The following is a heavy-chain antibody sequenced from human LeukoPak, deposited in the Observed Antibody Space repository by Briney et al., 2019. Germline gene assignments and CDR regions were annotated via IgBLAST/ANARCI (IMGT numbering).Heavy chain of an antibody. CDR1: GYDFTKYW. D-gene: IGHD4-17*01. V-gene: IGHV5-51*01. CDR3: ARPYGVGY. Sequence: GESLKISCEGSGYDFTKYWIGWVRQTPEKGLEFMGIIFPGNSETRYSPSFQGQVTITADKSTSPAYLQWGSLKASDTAIYYCARPYGVGYWGQGTLVTVSS. CDR2: IFPGNSET. J-gene: IGHJ4*02.